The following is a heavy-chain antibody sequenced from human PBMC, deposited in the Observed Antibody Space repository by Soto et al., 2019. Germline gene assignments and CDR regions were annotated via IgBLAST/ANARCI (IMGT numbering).Heavy chain of an antibody. D-gene: IGHD2-21*02. Sequence: QVQLVQSGAEVKKPGSSVKVSCKASGGTFSNYAFSWVRQAPGHGLEWMGAIIPKSDTSSYAQKLQGRLKITADDSASTVFMELNSLKLEDTAIYFCARIRSCGGDCYPLPDYWGRGTLVTVSS. CDR3: ARIRSCGGDCYPLPDY. CDR1: GGTFSNYA. CDR2: IIPKSDTS. V-gene: IGHV1-69*01. J-gene: IGHJ4*02.